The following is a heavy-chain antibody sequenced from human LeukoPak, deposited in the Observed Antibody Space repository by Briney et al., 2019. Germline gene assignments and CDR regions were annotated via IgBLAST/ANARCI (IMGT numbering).Heavy chain of an antibody. CDR1: GGSISSYY. CDR3: ARALNDCGDYMVRWFDP. Sequence: KPSETLSLTCTVSGGSISSYYWSWIRQPPGKGLEWIGYIYYSGSTNYNPSLKSRVTISVDTSKNQFSLKLSSVTAADTAVYYCARALNDCGDYMVRWFDPWGQGTLVTVSS. J-gene: IGHJ5*02. D-gene: IGHD4-17*01. CDR2: IYYSGST. V-gene: IGHV4-59*01.